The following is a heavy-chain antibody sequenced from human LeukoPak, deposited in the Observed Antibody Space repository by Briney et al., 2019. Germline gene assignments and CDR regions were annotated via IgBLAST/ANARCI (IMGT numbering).Heavy chain of an antibody. D-gene: IGHD3-22*01. CDR2: INPNSGGT. V-gene: IGHV1-2*02. Sequence: GASVKVSCKASGYTFTSYYMHWVRQAPGQGLEWMGIINPNSGGTNYAQKFQGRVTMTRDTSISTAYMELSRLRSDDTAVYYCARDYYDSSGYIGDYWGQGTLVTVSS. CDR3: ARDYYDSSGYIGDY. J-gene: IGHJ4*02. CDR1: GYTFTSYY.